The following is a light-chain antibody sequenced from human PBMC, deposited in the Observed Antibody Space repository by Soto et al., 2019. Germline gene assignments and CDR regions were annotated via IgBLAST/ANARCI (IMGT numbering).Light chain of an antibody. J-gene: IGKJ4*01. CDR1: ENIGYY. Sequence: DIQMTQSPSTLSASIGDRVTITCRTTENIGYYLAWYLQKPGKAPRLLISDASTLRSGIPSRFSGSGSGTEFTLSISGLQPDDFATFYCQQYNGWPFTFGGGTRVEMK. V-gene: IGKV1-5*01. CDR3: QQYNGWPFT. CDR2: DAS.